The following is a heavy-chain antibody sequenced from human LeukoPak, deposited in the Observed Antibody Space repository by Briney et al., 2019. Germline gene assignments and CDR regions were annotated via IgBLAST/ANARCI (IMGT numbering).Heavy chain of an antibody. D-gene: IGHD3-3*01. CDR1: GGSLSSSSYY. CDR2: MFYSGST. CDR3: ARHSSYNDFWSGFDP. Sequence: PSETLSLTCTVSGGSLSSSSYYWAWIRQPPGKGLEWIGSMFYSGSTYDNPSIKSRVTISVDTSKNQLSLKMRSVTAADTAVYYCARHSSYNDFWSGFDPWGQGTLVTVSS. V-gene: IGHV4-39*01. J-gene: IGHJ5*02.